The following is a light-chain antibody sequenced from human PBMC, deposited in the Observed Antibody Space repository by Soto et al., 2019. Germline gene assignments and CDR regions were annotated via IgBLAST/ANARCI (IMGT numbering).Light chain of an antibody. CDR2: GAS. V-gene: IGKV3-20*01. Sequence: EIVLTQSPGTLSLSPGERATLSCRASQSVSSSYLAWYQQKPGQAPRLLIYGASSRATGIPDRFSGGGSATDFTLTISRLEPEDFAVYYCQQYGTSPPLTFGGGTKVEIK. CDR3: QQYGTSPPLT. J-gene: IGKJ4*01. CDR1: QSVSSSY.